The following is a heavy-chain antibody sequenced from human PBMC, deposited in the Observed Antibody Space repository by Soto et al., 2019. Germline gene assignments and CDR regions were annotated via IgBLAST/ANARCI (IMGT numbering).Heavy chain of an antibody. D-gene: IGHD4-4*01. V-gene: IGHV3-30*18. Sequence: GGSLRLSCAASGFTFSSYGMHWVRQAPGKGLEWVAVISYDGSNKYYADSVKGRFTISRDNSKNTLYLQMNSLRAEDTAVYYCAKPAYSNYYYYYYMDGWGKGTTVTVSS. CDR2: ISYDGSNK. CDR3: AKPAYSNYYYYYYMDG. CDR1: GFTFSSYG. J-gene: IGHJ6*03.